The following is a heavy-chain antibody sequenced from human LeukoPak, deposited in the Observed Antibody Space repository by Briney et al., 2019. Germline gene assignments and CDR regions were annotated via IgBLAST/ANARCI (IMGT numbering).Heavy chain of an antibody. CDR2: LYYSGST. J-gene: IGHJ4*02. CDR1: GGSINNCY. D-gene: IGHD1-26*01. V-gene: IGHV4-59*01. Sequence: SETLSLTCTVSGGSINNCYWSWIRQPPGKGLEWIGYLYYSGSTNYNPSLKSRVIMSVDTSKNQISLKLSSVTAADTAVYYCARTERGSYPFDYWGQGTLVTVSS. CDR3: ARTERGSYPFDY.